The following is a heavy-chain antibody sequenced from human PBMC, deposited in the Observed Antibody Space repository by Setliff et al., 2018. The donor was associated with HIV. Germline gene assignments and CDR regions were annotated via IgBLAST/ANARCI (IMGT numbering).Heavy chain of an antibody. D-gene: IGHD6-13*01. V-gene: IGHV3-23*01. CDR1: GFTFSSYA. J-gene: IGHJ6*03. CDR2: VRKKTNGYTT. CDR3: ARDRGRGMAPSGILDYYHMDV. Sequence: GGSLRLSCAASGFTFSSYAMNWVRQTPGKGLEWVGRVRKKTNGYTTYYADSVKGRFIISRHNSNNTLYLQMNSLRAEDSAMYYCARDRGRGMAPSGILDYYHMDVWGKGTTVTVSS.